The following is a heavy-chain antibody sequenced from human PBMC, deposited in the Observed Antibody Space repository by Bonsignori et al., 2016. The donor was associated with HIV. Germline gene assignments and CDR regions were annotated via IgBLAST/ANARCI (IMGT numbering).Heavy chain of an antibody. D-gene: IGHD2-21*01. CDR2: IWYDGSNK. V-gene: IGHV3-33*01. J-gene: IGHJ4*02. Sequence: WIRQPPGKGLEWVALIWYDGSNKYYANSVKGRFSISRDNSKNTLYLQMNSLRAEDTAVYYCARQRILHDQAGDYWGQGTLVTVSS. CDR3: ARQRILHDQAGDY.